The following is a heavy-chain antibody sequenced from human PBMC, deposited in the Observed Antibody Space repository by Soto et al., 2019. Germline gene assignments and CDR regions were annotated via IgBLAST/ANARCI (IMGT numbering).Heavy chain of an antibody. CDR1: GFTFSSYS. D-gene: IGHD6-13*01. V-gene: IGHV3-23*01. J-gene: IGHJ4*02. CDR2: ISGSGGST. CDR3: AKAKSIFSLIRIAEAVFDY. Sequence: GGSLRLSCAASGFTFSSYSISWVRQAPGKGLEWVSAISGSGGSTYYADSVKGRFTISRDDSKNTLYLQMNSLRAEDTAVYYCAKAKSIFSLIRIAEAVFDYSGQRILLTVCS.